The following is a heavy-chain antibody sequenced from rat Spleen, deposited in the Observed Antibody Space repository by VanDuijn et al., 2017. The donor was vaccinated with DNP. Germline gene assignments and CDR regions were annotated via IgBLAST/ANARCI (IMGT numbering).Heavy chain of an antibody. V-gene: IGHV5-7*01. CDR2: ISYDGLRT. CDR1: GFTFSNYD. Sequence: EVQLVESGGGLVQPGRSMKLSCAASGFTFSNYDMAWVRQAPKKGLEWVATISYDGLRTYYRDSVKGRFTISRDDAKSTLFLQMDSLRSEDTATYYCARDNYVTYGAMDPWGQGISVTVSS. CDR3: ARDNYVTYGAMDP. D-gene: IGHD1-11*01. J-gene: IGHJ4*01.